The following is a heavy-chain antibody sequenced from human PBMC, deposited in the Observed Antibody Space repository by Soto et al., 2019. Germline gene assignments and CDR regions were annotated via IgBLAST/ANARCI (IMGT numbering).Heavy chain of an antibody. CDR1: GFTFSSYA. CDR3: AKVGGYDSLTEYSSGWPGSDLDDY. CDR2: ISGSGGST. V-gene: IGHV3-23*01. J-gene: IGHJ4*02. D-gene: IGHD6-19*01. Sequence: GGSLRLSCAASGFTFSSYAMSWVRQAPGKGLEWVSAISGSGGSTYYADSVKGRFTISRDNSKNTLYLQMNSLRAEDTAVYYCAKVGGYDSLTEYSSGWPGSDLDDYWGQGTLVTVSS.